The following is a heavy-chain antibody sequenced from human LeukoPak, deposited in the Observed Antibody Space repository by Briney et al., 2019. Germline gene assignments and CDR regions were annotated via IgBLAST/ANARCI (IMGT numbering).Heavy chain of an antibody. CDR3: AKDTCGYFIEIDY. J-gene: IGHJ4*02. CDR2: IGGDGGNT. CDR1: GFTLIVYP. V-gene: IGHV3-43*02. D-gene: IGHD3-22*01. Sequence: GGSLSLSCDASGFTLIVYPMHWVRQAPGKSLVWVPFIGGDGGNTNYTDSVKGRFPISRYNSNNSLYLQMNSLRTEDTALYYCAKDTCGYFIEIDYWGQGTLVTVSS.